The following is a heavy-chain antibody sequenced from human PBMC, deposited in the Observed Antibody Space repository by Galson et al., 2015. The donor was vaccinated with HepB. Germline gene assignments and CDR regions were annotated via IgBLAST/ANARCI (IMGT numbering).Heavy chain of an antibody. D-gene: IGHD4-17*01. CDR2: IKEDGSET. V-gene: IGHV3-7*01. J-gene: IGHJ4*02. CDR1: GFTFRKSW. CDR3: ARAKGKDYGDYAYDY. Sequence: SLRLSCAASGFTFRKSWMSWVRQAPGKGLEWVGNIKEDGSETYFVDSVKGRFTMSRDNARSSLYLQMNSLRVEDTAVYYCARAKGKDYGDYAYDYWGQGVEVTVSS.